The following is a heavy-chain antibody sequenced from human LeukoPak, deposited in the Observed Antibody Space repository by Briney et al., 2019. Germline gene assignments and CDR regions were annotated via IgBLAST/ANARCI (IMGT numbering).Heavy chain of an antibody. V-gene: IGHV3-48*02. CDR2: ISSSSSTI. Sequence: GGSLRLSCVASGFTFSSYSMNWVRQAPGKGLEWVSYISSSSSTIYYADSVKGRFTISRDNAKNSLYLQMNSLRDEDTAVYYCARVYYYDSSGYHNDAFDIWGQGTMVTVSS. D-gene: IGHD3-22*01. CDR3: ARVYYYDSSGYHNDAFDI. CDR1: GFTFSSYS. J-gene: IGHJ3*02.